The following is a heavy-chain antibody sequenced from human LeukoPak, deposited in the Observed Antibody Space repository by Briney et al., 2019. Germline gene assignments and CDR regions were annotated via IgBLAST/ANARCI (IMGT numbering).Heavy chain of an antibody. J-gene: IGHJ4*02. D-gene: IGHD6-6*01. Sequence: SETLSLTCTVSGGSISSYYWSWIRQPPGKGLEWIGYIYYSGSTNYNPSLKSRVTISVDTSKNQFSLKLSSVTAADTAVYYCARVSSSSGSPLDYWGQGTLVTVSS. CDR3: ARVSSSSGSPLDY. V-gene: IGHV4-59*01. CDR1: GGSISSYY. CDR2: IYYSGST.